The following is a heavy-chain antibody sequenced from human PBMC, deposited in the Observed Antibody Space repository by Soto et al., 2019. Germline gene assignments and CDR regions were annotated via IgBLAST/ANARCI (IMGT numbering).Heavy chain of an antibody. D-gene: IGHD6-19*01. CDR3: AKTHLLSIAVAGTDFDY. V-gene: IGHV3-23*01. J-gene: IGHJ4*02. CDR1: GFTFSSYA. Sequence: SLRLSCAASGFTFSSYATSCVRQAPVKGLEWVSAISGSGGSTYYADSVKGRFTISRDNSKNTLYLQMNSLRAEDTAVYYCAKTHLLSIAVAGTDFDYWGQGTLVTVSS. CDR2: ISGSGGST.